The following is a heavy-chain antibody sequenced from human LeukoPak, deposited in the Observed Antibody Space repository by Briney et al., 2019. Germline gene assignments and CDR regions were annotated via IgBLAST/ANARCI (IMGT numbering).Heavy chain of an antibody. J-gene: IGHJ4*02. CDR2: IISKSDGGTT. CDR1: GFTFSNAW. V-gene: IGHV3-15*01. D-gene: IGHD5-12*01. Sequence: GGSLRLSCAASGFTFSNAWMNWVRQAPGKGLEWVGRIISKSDGGTTDYAAPGKGRFTISRDDSKNTLYLQMNSLKTEDTAVYYCTEGVATVSIFDYWGQGTLVTVSS. CDR3: TEGVATVSIFDY.